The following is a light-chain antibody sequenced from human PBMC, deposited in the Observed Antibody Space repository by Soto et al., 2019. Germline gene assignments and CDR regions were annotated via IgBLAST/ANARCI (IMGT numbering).Light chain of an antibody. CDR3: CSYAGSNYV. J-gene: IGLJ1*01. CDR2: EGS. CDR1: SSDVGSYNL. Sequence: QSALTQPASVSGSPGQSITISCTGTSSDVGSYNLVSWYQQHPGKAPKLMIYEGSKRPSGVTNRFSGSKPGITASLTISGLQAEDEADYYCCSYAGSNYVFGTGTKVTVL. V-gene: IGLV2-23*01.